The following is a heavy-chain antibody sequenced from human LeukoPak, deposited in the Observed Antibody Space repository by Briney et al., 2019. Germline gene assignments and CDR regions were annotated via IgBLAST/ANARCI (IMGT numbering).Heavy chain of an antibody. J-gene: IGHJ6*04. CDR2: ITSSDSTT. V-gene: IGHV3-48*03. Sequence: GGSLRLSCAASGFTFSSYEMNWDRQAPGKGLEWLSYITSSDSTTHYADSVKGRFTISRDDAKNSLYLQMNSLRAEDTAVYYCAELGITMIGGVWGKGTTVTISS. D-gene: IGHD3-10*02. CDR3: AELGITMIGGV. CDR1: GFTFSSYE.